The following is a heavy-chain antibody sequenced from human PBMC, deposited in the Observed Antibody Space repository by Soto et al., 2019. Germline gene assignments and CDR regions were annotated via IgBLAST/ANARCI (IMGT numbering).Heavy chain of an antibody. CDR3: VRDGLDYYDTERLYFDN. J-gene: IGHJ4*02. Sequence: PGGSLRLSCAASGFTFSSYAMSWVRQAPGKGLEWVSAISGSGGSTYYADSVKGRFTISRDNSKNTLFLQMNSLRAEDTATYYCVRDGLDYYDTERLYFDNWGQGTLVTVSS. D-gene: IGHD3-22*01. V-gene: IGHV3-23*01. CDR2: ISGSGGST. CDR1: GFTFSSYA.